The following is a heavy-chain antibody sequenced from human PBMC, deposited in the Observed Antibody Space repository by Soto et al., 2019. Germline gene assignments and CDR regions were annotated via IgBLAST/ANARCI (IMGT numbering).Heavy chain of an antibody. CDR1: GYNFADYR. CDR3: ARRGSETYYNAVQKGYSHS. J-gene: IGHJ4*02. CDR2: VDPSDSYT. D-gene: IGHD3-10*01. V-gene: IGHV5-10-1*01. Sequence: GESLKISCQASGYNFADYRLSWVRQMPGKGLEWMGRVDPSDSYTTYSPSFQGLVTISVDKSISTAYLQWSSLKASDTAIYYCARRGSETYYNAVQKGYSHSCGPGTLVTVSS.